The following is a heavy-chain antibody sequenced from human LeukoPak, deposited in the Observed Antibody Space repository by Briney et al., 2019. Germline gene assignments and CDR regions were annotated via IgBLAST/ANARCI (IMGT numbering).Heavy chain of an antibody. CDR2: ITSDGSST. V-gene: IGHV3-74*01. D-gene: IGHD1-26*01. J-gene: IGHJ4*02. CDR1: GFTVSSNY. CDR3: ARGGVGSIDY. Sequence: PGGSLRLSCAASGFTVSSNYMSWVRQAPGKGLAWLSHITSDGSSTSYADSVKGRFTISRDNAKNLLYLQMNSLRAEDTAVYYCARGGVGSIDYWGQGTLVTVSS.